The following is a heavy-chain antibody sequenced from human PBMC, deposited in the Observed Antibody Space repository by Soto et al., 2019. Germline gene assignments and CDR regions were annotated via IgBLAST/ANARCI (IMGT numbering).Heavy chain of an antibody. CDR2: IYHSGST. D-gene: IGHD3-22*01. Sequence: PSETLSLTCAVSGGSISSGGYSWSWIRQPPGKGLEWIGYIYHSGSTYYNPSLKSRVTISVDRSKNQFSLKLSSVTAADTAVYYCARGGEDSSGYPVRAFDIWGQGTMVTVSS. CDR3: ARGGEDSSGYPVRAFDI. J-gene: IGHJ3*02. V-gene: IGHV4-30-2*01. CDR1: GGSISSGGYS.